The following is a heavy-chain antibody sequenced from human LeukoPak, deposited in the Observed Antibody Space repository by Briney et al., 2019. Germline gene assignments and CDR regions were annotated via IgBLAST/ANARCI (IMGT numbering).Heavy chain of an antibody. CDR1: GGSFSGYY. V-gene: IGHV4-34*01. D-gene: IGHD5-18*01. J-gene: IGHJ5*02. Sequence: SETLSLTCAVYGGSFSGYYWSWIRQPPGKGLEWIGEINHSGSTNYNPSLKSRVTISVDTSKNQFSLKLSSVTAADTAVYYCARGRLYTVMVRGSRWFDPWGQGTLVTVSS. CDR3: ARGRLYTVMVRGSRWFDP. CDR2: INHSGST.